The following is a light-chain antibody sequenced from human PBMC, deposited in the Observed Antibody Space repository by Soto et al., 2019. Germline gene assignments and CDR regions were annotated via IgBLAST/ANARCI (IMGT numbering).Light chain of an antibody. Sequence: DIVMTQSPDSLTVPLGERATINCKSSQSLLYTSNNQTYLAWYQQKVGQPPKLFIYWASTRESGVPDRFSGSGSGTDFTLTISSLQAEDGAVYYCQQYYNSPRTFGQGTRVEIK. V-gene: IGKV4-1*01. J-gene: IGKJ5*01. CDR1: QSLLYTSNNQTY. CDR3: QQYYNSPRT. CDR2: WAS.